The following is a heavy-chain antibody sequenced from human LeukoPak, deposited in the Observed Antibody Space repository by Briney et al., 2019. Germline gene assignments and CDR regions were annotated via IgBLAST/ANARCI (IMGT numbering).Heavy chain of an antibody. CDR2: IYTSGST. J-gene: IGHJ4*02. CDR3: ARFGIRNYYDSSGPSDY. D-gene: IGHD3-22*01. V-gene: IGHV4-4*07. Sequence: PSETLSLTCTVSGGSISSYYWSWIRQPARKGLEWIGRIYTSGSTNYNPSLKSRVTMSVDTSKNQFSLKLSSVTAADTAVYYCARFGIRNYYDSSGPSDYWGQGTLVTVSS. CDR1: GGSISSYY.